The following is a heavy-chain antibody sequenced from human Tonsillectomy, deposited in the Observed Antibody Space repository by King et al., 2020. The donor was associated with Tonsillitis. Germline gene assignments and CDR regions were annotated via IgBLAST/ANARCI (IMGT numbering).Heavy chain of an antibody. D-gene: IGHD3-22*01. CDR1: GFTFSSYG. Sequence: VQLVESGGGVVQPGRSLRLSCAASGFTFSSYGMHWVRQAPGKGLEWVAVISYDGSNKYYADSVKGRFTISRDNSNNTLYLQMNTLRAEDTAVYYCAKYKRVRRWLFAVRYYYYGLDVWGQGTTVTVSS. V-gene: IGHV3-30*18. CDR3: AKYKRVRRWLFAVRYYYYGLDV. CDR2: ISYDGSNK. J-gene: IGHJ6*02.